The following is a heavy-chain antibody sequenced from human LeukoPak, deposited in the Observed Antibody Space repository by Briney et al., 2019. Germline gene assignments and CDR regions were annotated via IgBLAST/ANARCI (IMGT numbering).Heavy chain of an antibody. CDR3: ARYIWGSYPTFEDY. J-gene: IGHJ4*02. D-gene: IGHD3-16*02. CDR1: GGSISSYY. CDR2: ISYSGST. V-gene: IGHV4-59*01. Sequence: SGTLSLTCTVSGGSISSYYWSWIRQPPGKGLEWIGYISYSGSTNYNPSLKSRVTISVDTSKNQLSLKLNSVTAADTAVYYCARYIWGSYPTFEDYWGQGSLVTVSS.